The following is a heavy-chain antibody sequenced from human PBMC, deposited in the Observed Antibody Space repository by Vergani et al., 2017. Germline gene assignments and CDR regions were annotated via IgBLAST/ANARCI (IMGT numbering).Heavy chain of an antibody. J-gene: IGHJ1*01. V-gene: IGHV3-23*01. D-gene: IGHD3-22*01. CDR1: GFTFSSYA. Sequence: EVQLLESGGGLVQPGGSLRLSCAASGFTFSSYAMSWVRQAPGKGLEWVSAISGSGGSTYYADSVKGRFTISRDNSKNTLYLKMNSLRAEDTAVYYCAKDMIVDDRYFQHWGQGTLVTVSS. CDR3: AKDMIVDDRYFQH. CDR2: ISGSGGST.